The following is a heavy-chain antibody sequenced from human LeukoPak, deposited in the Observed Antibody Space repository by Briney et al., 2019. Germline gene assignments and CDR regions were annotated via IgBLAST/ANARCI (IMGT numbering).Heavy chain of an antibody. CDR2: ISAYNGNT. CDR1: GYTFTSYG. Sequence: GASVKVSCKASGYTFTSYGISWVRQAPGQGLEWMGWISAYNGNTNYAQKLQGRVTMTTDTSTSTAYMELRSLRSDDTAVYYCARDLWIAAAGNYFDYWGQGTLVTVSS. V-gene: IGHV1-18*01. D-gene: IGHD6-13*01. J-gene: IGHJ4*02. CDR3: ARDLWIAAAGNYFDY.